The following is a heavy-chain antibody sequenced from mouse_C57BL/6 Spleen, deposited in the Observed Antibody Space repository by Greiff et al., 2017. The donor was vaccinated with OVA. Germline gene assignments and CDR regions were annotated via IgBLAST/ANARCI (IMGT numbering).Heavy chain of an antibody. CDR2: IDPNSGGT. CDR3: ERLTHYDYDPAWFAY. J-gene: IGHJ3*01. D-gene: IGHD2-4*01. Sequence: QVQLQQPGAELVKPGASVKLSCKASGYTFTSYWMHWVKQRPGRGLEWIGRIDPNSGGTKYNEKFKSKATLTVDKPSSTAYMQLSSLTSEDSAVYYCERLTHYDYDPAWFAYWGQGTLVTVSA. CDR1: GYTFTSYW. V-gene: IGHV1-72*01.